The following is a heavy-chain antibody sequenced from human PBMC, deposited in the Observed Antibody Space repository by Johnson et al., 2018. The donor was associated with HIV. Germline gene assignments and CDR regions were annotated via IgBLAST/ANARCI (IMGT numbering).Heavy chain of an antibody. J-gene: IGHJ3*02. CDR3: ARDQRWWLQSPGAFDM. CDR2: ISSNGGST. Sequence: EQLVESGGGVVQPGRSLRLSCAASGFTFSSYAMHWVRQAPGKGLEYVSAISSNGGSTYYANSVKGRFTISRDNSQNTLYLQMGSLRAEDMAVYYCARDQRWWLQSPGAFDMWGLGTLVTVSS. CDR1: GFTFSSYA. V-gene: IGHV3-64*01. D-gene: IGHD5-24*01.